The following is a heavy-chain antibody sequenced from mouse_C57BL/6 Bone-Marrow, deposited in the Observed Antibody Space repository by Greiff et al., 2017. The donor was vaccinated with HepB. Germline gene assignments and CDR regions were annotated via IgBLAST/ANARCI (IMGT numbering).Heavy chain of an antibody. CDR2: ISNGGGST. CDR3: ARIYYDYDEN. D-gene: IGHD2-4*01. V-gene: IGHV5-12*01. CDR1: GFTFSDYY. Sequence: EVKVEESGGGLVQPGGSLKLSCAASGFTFSDYYMYWVRQTPEKRLEWVAYISNGGGSTYYPDTVKGRFTISRDNAKNTLYLQMSRLKSEDTAMYYCARIYYDYDENWGQGTSVTVSS. J-gene: IGHJ4*01.